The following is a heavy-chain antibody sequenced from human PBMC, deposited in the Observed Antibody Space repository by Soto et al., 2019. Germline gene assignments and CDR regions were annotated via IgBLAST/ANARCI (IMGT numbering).Heavy chain of an antibody. Sequence: EVQLVESGGGLVQPGESLRLSCAASGFTFSYYWMHWVRQAPGKGLVWVSRIHSDGSRTTYADSVKDRFTISRDNARNTLYLQMNSLRAEDTAVYYCARGDRGAFDLWGQGTVLTVSS. CDR1: GFTFSYYW. J-gene: IGHJ3*01. CDR3: ARGDRGAFDL. CDR2: IHSDGSRT. V-gene: IGHV3-74*03. D-gene: IGHD1-26*01.